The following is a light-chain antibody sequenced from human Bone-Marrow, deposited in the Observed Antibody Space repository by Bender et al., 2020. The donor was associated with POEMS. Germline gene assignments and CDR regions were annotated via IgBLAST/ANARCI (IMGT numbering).Light chain of an antibody. CDR1: SSDVGGYNY. Sequence: QSALTQPASVSGSPGQSITISCIGTSSDVGGYNYVSWYQQHPGRPPKLIIYEVNKRPSGVPDRLSGSKSGNTASLTISGLQAEDEADYYCSSYGGSDNLLFGGGNKLTVL. CDR3: SSYGGSDNLL. J-gene: IGLJ2*01. V-gene: IGLV2-8*01. CDR2: EVN.